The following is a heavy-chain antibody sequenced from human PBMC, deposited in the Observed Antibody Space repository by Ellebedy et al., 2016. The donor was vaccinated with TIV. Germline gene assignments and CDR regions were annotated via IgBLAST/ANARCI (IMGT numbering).Heavy chain of an antibody. D-gene: IGHD6-19*01. CDR3: ARIVNPGRSGWYPFDY. V-gene: IGHV3-74*01. CDR1: GFTFSSYW. Sequence: GESLKISCAASGFTFSSYWMHWVRQVPGKGLLWVSRMNSDGSSTSYADSVKGRFTISRDNAKNTLYLQMNSLRAEDTAIYYCARIVNPGRSGWYPFDYWGQGTLVTVSS. CDR2: MNSDGSST. J-gene: IGHJ4*02.